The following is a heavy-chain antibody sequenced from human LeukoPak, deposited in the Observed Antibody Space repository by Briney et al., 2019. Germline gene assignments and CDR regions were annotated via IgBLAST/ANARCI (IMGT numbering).Heavy chain of an antibody. V-gene: IGHV4-34*01. CDR2: INHRGST. Sequence: SETLSLTCAVYGGSFSGYYWSWIRQPPGKGLEWIGEINHRGSTNYNPSLKSRVTISVDTSKNQFSLKLSSVTAADTAVYYCARGTGLDYSNYYNWFDPWGQGTLVTVSS. CDR3: ARGTGLDYSNYYNWFDP. CDR1: GGSFSGYY. J-gene: IGHJ5*02. D-gene: IGHD4-4*01.